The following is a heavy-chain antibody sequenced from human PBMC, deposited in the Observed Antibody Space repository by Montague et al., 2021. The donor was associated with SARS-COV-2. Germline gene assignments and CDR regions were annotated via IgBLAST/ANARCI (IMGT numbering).Heavy chain of an antibody. CDR1: GGSFSAYY. D-gene: IGHD4-17*01. CDR3: AGAYCDYILLIYFYYCMDY. J-gene: IGHJ6*02. Sequence: SETLSLTCAVYGGSFSAYYWSCFLQPPAKGLEWIVEINHRGSTNYNPSLKSRVTISVDTSKNQFSLKQSSVTAADTAVYCCAGAYCDYILLIYFYYCMDYWGQGTPVTVSS. V-gene: IGHV4-34*01. CDR2: INHRGST.